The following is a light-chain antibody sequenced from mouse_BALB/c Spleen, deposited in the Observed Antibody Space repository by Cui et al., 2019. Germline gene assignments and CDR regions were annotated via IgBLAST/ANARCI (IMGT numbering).Light chain of an antibody. Sequence: DLLMTQSPSSLSVSPGEKVTMSCESSQSLLTSGNQQNYLAWYQQKPGQPPKLLIYGASTRESGVPDRFTGSGSGNDFTLTISSVQAEDLAVYYCQNDHSYPYTFGGGTKLEIK. CDR1: QSLLTSGNQQNY. CDR3: QNDHSYPYT. V-gene: IGKV8-28*01. J-gene: IGKJ2*01. CDR2: GAS.